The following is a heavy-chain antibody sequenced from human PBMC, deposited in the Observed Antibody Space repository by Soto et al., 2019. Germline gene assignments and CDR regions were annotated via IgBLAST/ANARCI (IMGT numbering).Heavy chain of an antibody. Sequence: ELQLVESGGGLVKPGGSLRLSCAASGFSFRNAWMSWVRQAPGKGLEWVGHIKSQGDGGTRDYAAPVKGRFTISRDDSKNTLCLQMNSLKNEDTAVYFCTTDLQAYCDGTTCYAGNYYYDDMDVWGQGTTFTVS. V-gene: IGHV3-15*01. J-gene: IGHJ6*02. CDR3: TTDLQAYCDGTTCYAGNYYYDDMDV. CDR1: GFSFRNAW. D-gene: IGHD2-2*01. CDR2: IKSQGDGGTR.